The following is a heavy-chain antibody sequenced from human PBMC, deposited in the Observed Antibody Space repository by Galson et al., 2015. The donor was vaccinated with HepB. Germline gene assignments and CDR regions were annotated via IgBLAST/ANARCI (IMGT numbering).Heavy chain of an antibody. CDR3: ARAYCGGDCYSFPHYYYYGMDV. CDR2: IIPIFGTA. D-gene: IGHD2-21*02. Sequence: SVKVSCKASGGTFSSYAISWVRQAPGQGLEWMGGIIPIFGTANYAQKFQGRVTITADESTSTAYMELSSLRSEDTAVYYCARAYCGGDCYSFPHYYYYGMDVWGQGTTVTVSS. J-gene: IGHJ6*02. CDR1: GGTFSSYA. V-gene: IGHV1-69*13.